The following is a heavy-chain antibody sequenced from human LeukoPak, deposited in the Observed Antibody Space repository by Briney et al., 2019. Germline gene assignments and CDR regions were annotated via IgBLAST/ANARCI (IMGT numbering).Heavy chain of an antibody. V-gene: IGHV3-33*08. J-gene: IGHJ4*02. CDR1: GFTFSSYA. D-gene: IGHD6-19*01. Sequence: PGGSLRLSCAASGFTFSSYAMHWVRQAPGKGLEWVAVIWYDGSNQYYADSVKGRFIISRDNSKNTMYLQMNSLRAEDTAVYYCARDLGSGWYPFDYWGQGTLVTVSS. CDR2: IWYDGSNQ. CDR3: ARDLGSGWYPFDY.